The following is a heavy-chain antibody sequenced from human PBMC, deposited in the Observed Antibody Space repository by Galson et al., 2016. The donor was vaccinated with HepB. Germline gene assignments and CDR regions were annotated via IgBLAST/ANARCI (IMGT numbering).Heavy chain of an antibody. CDR1: GFSLSSNGVG. V-gene: IGHV2-5*02. CDR3: AHRGLHDSSGYSYSPFDF. Sequence: PALVKPTQTLTLTCTFSGFSLSSNGVGVGWIRQPPGKALEWLALIFWDDDQRYNPSLKNRVTVTKDTSKNQVVLTVTDMDPVDTATYFCAHRGLHDSSGYSYSPFDFWGQGILVTVSS. D-gene: IGHD6-19*01. J-gene: IGHJ4*02. CDR2: IFWDDDQ.